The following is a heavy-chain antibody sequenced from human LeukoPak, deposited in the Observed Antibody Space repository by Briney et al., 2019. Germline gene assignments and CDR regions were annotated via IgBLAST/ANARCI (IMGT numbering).Heavy chain of an antibody. J-gene: IGHJ4*02. CDR3: ARGSIIVAVAGTSFDY. CDR2: IIPILGIA. D-gene: IGHD6-19*01. Sequence: GASVKVSCNASGGTSSSYAISWVRQAPGQGLEWMGRIIPILGIANYAQKSQGRVTITAHKSTRTAYRELSSLRSEERAVYYCARGSIIVAVAGTSFDYWGQGTLVTVPS. V-gene: IGHV1-69*04. CDR1: GGTSSSYA.